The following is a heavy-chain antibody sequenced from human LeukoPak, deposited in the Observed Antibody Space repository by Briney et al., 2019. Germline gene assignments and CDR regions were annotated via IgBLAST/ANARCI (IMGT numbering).Heavy chain of an antibody. CDR2: TSDDGSAK. CDR3: AKDTVEGGILTGYDY. CDR1: GFTFSSYA. J-gene: IGHJ4*02. D-gene: IGHD3-9*01. V-gene: IGHV3-30-3*01. Sequence: GRSLRLSCAASGFTFSSYAMHWVRQAPGKRLQWLALTSDDGSAKYYADSVKGRFTISRDNSKNTLYLQMNSLRAEDTAVYYCAKDTVEGGILTGYDYWGQGTLVTVSS.